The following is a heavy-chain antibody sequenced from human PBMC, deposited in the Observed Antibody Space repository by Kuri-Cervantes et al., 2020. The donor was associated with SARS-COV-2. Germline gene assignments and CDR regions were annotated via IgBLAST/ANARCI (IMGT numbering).Heavy chain of an antibody. D-gene: IGHD3-9*01. CDR3: AREYYDILTGHQLFGY. J-gene: IGHJ4*02. CDR1: GGSISSYY. CDR2: IYTSGST. Sequence: GSLRLSCTVSGGSISSYYWSWIRQPAGKGLEWIGRIYTSGSTNYNPSLKSRVTMSVDTSKNQFSLKLSPVTAADTAVYYCAREYYDILTGHQLFGYWGQGTLVTVSS. V-gene: IGHV4-4*07.